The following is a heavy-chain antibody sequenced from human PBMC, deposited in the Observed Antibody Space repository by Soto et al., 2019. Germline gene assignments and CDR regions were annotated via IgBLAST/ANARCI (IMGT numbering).Heavy chain of an antibody. Sequence: GGSLRLSCAASGFTFSRGGMSWVRQAPGKGLEWVSLITDNGGSTYYADSVKGRFTISRDNTKNTLFLQMNSLRAEYTAAYSSAKERATTPALDYWGQGALVTVSS. CDR3: AKERATTPALDY. CDR2: ITDNGGST. CDR1: GFTFSRGG. J-gene: IGHJ4*02. V-gene: IGHV3-23*01. D-gene: IGHD4-17*01.